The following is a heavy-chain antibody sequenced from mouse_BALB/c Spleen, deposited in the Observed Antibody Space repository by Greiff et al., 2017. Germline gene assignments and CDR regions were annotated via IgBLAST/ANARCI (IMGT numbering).Heavy chain of an antibody. Sequence: QVQLQQPGAELVKPGASVKMSCKASGYTFTSYWMHWVKQRPGQGLEWIGVIDPSDSYTSYNQKFKGKATLTVDTSSSTAYMQLSSLTSEDSAVYYCTRATMITTGAYWGQGTLVTVSA. V-gene: IGHV1S127*01. J-gene: IGHJ3*01. D-gene: IGHD2-4*01. CDR1: GYTFTSYW. CDR2: IDPSDSYT. CDR3: TRATMITTGAY.